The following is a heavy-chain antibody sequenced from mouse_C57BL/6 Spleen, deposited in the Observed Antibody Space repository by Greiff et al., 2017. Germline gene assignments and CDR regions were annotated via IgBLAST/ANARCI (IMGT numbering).Heavy chain of an antibody. CDR1: GFTFSSYA. CDR2: ISDGGSYT. V-gene: IGHV5-4*01. D-gene: IGHD4-1*01. CDR3: ARDLRTRLGRYFDE. Sequence: EVHLVESGGGLVKPGGSLKLSCAASGFTFSSYAMSWVRQTPEKRLEWVATISDGGSYTYYPDNVKGRFTISRDNAKNNLYLQMSHLKSEDTAMYYCARDLRTRLGRYFDEWGQGTTLTVSS. J-gene: IGHJ2*01.